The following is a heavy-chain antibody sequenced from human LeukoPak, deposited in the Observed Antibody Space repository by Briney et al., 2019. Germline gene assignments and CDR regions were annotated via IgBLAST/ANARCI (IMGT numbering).Heavy chain of an antibody. V-gene: IGHV3-23*01. J-gene: IGHJ4*02. CDR3: AKSRIVDHRGYFDY. CDR2: IGTTDDT. CDR1: GFPFGSYP. Sequence: GRSLRLSCAASGFPFGSYPMTWVRQSPVKGLEWVSTIGTTDDTYYADSVKGRFTISRDNYKDTLYLQMHSLGAEDTAIYYCAKSRIVDHRGYFDYWGQGTLVTVSS. D-gene: IGHD2-15*01.